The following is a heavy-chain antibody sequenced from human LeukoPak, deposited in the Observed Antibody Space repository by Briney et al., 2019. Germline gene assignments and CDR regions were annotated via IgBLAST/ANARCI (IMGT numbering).Heavy chain of an antibody. CDR2: IYPGDSDT. V-gene: IGHV5-51*01. CDR3: ARQNDFRLDY. Sequence: GESLKISCKGSGYTFSSYWIGWVRQMPGKGLEWMGIIYPGDSDTRYSPSLQGQVTISVDTSIGTAYLQWSSLKASDTAIYYCARQNDFRLDYWGQGTLVTVS. CDR1: GYTFSSYW. D-gene: IGHD3-3*01. J-gene: IGHJ4*02.